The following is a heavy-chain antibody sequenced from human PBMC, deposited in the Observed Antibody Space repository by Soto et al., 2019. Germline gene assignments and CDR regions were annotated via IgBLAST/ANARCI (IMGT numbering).Heavy chain of an antibody. CDR3: AKEKTPARELRHFDY. CDR2: VSGTGGDT. V-gene: IGHV3-23*01. D-gene: IGHD1-7*01. J-gene: IGHJ4*02. Sequence: GGSLRLSCAAAGFTFSSYAMNWVRQAPGKGLEWVSAVSGTGGDTYYADSVKGRFTISRDNSKNTVYLQMNSLRAEDTAVYYCAKEKTPARELRHFDYWGQGTLVTVSS. CDR1: GFTFSSYA.